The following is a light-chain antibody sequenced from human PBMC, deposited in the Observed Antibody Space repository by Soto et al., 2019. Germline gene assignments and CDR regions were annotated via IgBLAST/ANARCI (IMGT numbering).Light chain of an antibody. V-gene: IGLV2-14*01. Sequence: QSVLTQPASVSGSPGQSITISCTGTSSDVGGYNYVSWYQQHPGKAPKLMIYDVSNRPSGVSNRFSGSKSGNTASLTISGLQAEDEADYYCGEYTSRGTRYVLGTGTKVTGL. CDR1: SSDVGGYNY. CDR2: DVS. J-gene: IGLJ1*01. CDR3: GEYTSRGTRYV.